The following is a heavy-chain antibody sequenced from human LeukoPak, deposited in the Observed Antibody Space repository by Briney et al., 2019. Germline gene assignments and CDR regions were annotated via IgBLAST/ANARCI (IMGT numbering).Heavy chain of an antibody. D-gene: IGHD2-15*01. V-gene: IGHV3-74*01. CDR2: ISSDGSVT. J-gene: IGHJ6*02. Sequence: GGSLRLSCAASGFTFSNYWMHWVRQAPGKGLVWVSRISSDGSVTTYADSVKGRFTISRDNAKNTLYLQMNSLRAEDTAVYYCARVVVAVQYVMDVWGQGTTVTVSS. CDR1: GFTFSNYW. CDR3: ARVVVAVQYVMDV.